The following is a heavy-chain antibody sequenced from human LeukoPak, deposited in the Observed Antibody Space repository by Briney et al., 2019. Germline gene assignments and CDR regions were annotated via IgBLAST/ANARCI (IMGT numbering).Heavy chain of an antibody. CDR1: GASIDSYY. D-gene: IGHD3-10*01. CDR3: ARMPRARGLRNLYFYYSLDV. J-gene: IGHJ6*03. Sequence: SETLSLTCTVSGASIDSYYWSWVRQPSGQSPEWIGRIHTSGTTNYNPSFKSRVIMSLDKPNNQFSLNVSSVTAADTGVYYCARMPRARGLRNLYFYYSLDVCGRGTTVTVSS. CDR2: IHTSGTT. V-gene: IGHV4-4*07.